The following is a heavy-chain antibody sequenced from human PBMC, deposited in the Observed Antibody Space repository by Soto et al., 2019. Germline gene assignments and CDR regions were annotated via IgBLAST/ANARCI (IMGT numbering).Heavy chain of an antibody. CDR2: IKQDGSEK. Sequence: EAQLVESGGGLVQPGGPLRVPCEVLGFTFGDYWMSWVGQAPGKGLEWVAKIKQDGSEKDYVDSVKGRFTISRDNANNSLYLHMYSLRVEDTAIYYCARGGRDAYDWFDPWGQGTLVTVSS. CDR1: GFTFGDYW. CDR3: ARGGRDAYDWFDP. J-gene: IGHJ5*02. V-gene: IGHV3-7*01. D-gene: IGHD3-16*01.